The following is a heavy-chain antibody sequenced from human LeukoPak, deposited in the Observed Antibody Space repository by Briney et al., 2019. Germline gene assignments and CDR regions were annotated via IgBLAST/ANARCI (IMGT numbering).Heavy chain of an antibody. CDR3: AREARYCSSTSCYRRGWFDP. J-gene: IGHJ5*02. D-gene: IGHD2-2*01. V-gene: IGHV4-59*01. CDR1: VGSISSYY. CDR2: FYYSGST. Sequence: SETLSLTCTVSVGSISSYYWSWIRQPPGKGLEWIGYFYYSGSTNYNPSLKSRVTISVDTSKNQFSLKLSSVTAADTAVYYCAREARYCSSTSCYRRGWFDPWGQGTLVTVSS.